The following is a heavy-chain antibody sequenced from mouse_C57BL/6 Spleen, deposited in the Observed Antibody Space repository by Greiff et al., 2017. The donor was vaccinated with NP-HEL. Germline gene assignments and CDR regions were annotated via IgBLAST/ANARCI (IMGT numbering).Heavy chain of an antibody. CDR3: TRGDYGSSSFAY. Sequence: QVQLQQSGAELVRPGASVTLSCKASGYTFTDYEMHWVKQTPVHGLEWIGAIDPETGGTAYNQKFKGKAILTADKSSSTAYMELRSLTSEDSAVYYCTRGDYGSSSFAYWGQGTLVTVSA. CDR1: GYTFTDYE. J-gene: IGHJ3*01. D-gene: IGHD1-1*01. V-gene: IGHV1-15*01. CDR2: IDPETGGT.